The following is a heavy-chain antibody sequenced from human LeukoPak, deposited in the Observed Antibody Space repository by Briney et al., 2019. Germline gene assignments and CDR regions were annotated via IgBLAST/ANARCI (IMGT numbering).Heavy chain of an antibody. J-gene: IGHJ2*01. Sequence: PSETLSLTCVVYGGSFSGYYWSWIRQPPGKGLEWIGEINHSGSTNYNPSLKSRVTISIDTSKNQFSLKLSSVTAADTAVYYCARGSTGHLAGYFDLWGRGTLVTVSS. V-gene: IGHV4-34*01. CDR3: ARGSTGHLAGYFDL. CDR2: INHSGST. D-gene: IGHD3-10*01. CDR1: GGSFSGYY.